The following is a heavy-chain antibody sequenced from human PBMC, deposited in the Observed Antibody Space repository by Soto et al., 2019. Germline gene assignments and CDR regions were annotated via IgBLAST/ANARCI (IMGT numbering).Heavy chain of an antibody. V-gene: IGHV1-69*01. Sequence: QVQLVQSGAEVKKPGSSVKVSCKASGGTFSSYAISWVRQAPGQGLEWMGGIIPIFGTANYAQKFQGRVMITADESTSTAYMELSSLRSEDTAVYYCARGSCGGDCYSGSDAFDIWGQGTMVTVSS. CDR2: IIPIFGTA. J-gene: IGHJ3*02. CDR1: GGTFSSYA. CDR3: ARGSCGGDCYSGSDAFDI. D-gene: IGHD2-21*02.